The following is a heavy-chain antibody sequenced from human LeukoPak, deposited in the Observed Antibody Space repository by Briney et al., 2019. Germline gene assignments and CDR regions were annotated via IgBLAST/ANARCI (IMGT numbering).Heavy chain of an antibody. V-gene: IGHV3-21*01. J-gene: IGHJ3*02. Sequence: KTGGSLILSCAASGFTFSSYSMHWVRQAPGKGLEWVSSISSSSSYIYYADSVKGRFTITRDNAKNSLYLKMNSLRAEDKAVYYCARPDPDRDDFDIWGQGTMVTVSS. CDR3: ARPDPDRDDFDI. CDR1: GFTFSSYS. CDR2: ISSSSSYI. D-gene: IGHD1-14*01.